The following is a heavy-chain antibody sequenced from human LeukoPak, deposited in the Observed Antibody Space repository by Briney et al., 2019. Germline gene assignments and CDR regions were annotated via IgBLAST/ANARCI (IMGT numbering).Heavy chain of an antibody. CDR1: GFTFSSYW. J-gene: IGHJ4*02. CDR2: ITQDGSEK. V-gene: IGHV3-7*03. Sequence: GGSLRLSCAASGFTFSSYWMSWVRQAPGKGLEWVASITQDGSEKYYVDSVKGRFTISRDNAKNSLYLQMNSLRAEDTALYYCARVASNYDFDYWGQGTLVTVSS. D-gene: IGHD4-11*01. CDR3: ARVASNYDFDY.